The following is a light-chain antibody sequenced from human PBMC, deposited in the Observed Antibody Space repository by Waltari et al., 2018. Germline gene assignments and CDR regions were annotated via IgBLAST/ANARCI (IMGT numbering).Light chain of an antibody. J-gene: IGKJ3*01. V-gene: IGKV4-1*01. Sequence: DIVMTQSPDSLAVSLGERATINCKSSQSVVDSSNNKNYLAWYQQKPGQPPKLLIYWASTRESGVPDRFSGSGSGTDFTLTISSLQAEDVAVYYCQQYHSSPPLFGPGTKVDIK. CDR2: WAS. CDR3: QQYHSSPPL. CDR1: QSVVDSSNNKNY.